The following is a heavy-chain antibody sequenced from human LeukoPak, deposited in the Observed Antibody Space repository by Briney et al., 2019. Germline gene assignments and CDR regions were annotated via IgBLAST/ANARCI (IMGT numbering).Heavy chain of an antibody. CDR3: ARDGHSSGYFDY. J-gene: IGHJ4*02. Sequence: SETLSLTCTVSGGSINNYYWGWIRQPPGKGLEWTGFIYYRGNTYYNPSLQSRVTISVDTSKNQFSLRLSSVTAADTAVYYCARDGHSSGYFDYWGQGTLVTVSS. CDR1: GGSINNYY. V-gene: IGHV4-39*07. D-gene: IGHD3-22*01. CDR2: IYYRGNT.